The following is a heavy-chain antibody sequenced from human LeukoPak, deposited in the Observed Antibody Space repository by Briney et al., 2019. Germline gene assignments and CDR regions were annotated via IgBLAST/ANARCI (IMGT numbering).Heavy chain of an antibody. D-gene: IGHD2-15*01. V-gene: IGHV3-48*01. J-gene: IGHJ4*02. CDR1: GFSFSTYS. CDR2: ISSTSSTI. CDR3: ARDSASEVVVAATGLGDY. Sequence: GGSLRLSCAASGFSFSTYSMNWVRQAPGKGLEWVSYISSTSSTIYYADSVKGRFTISRDNAKNSLYLQMNSLRAEDTAVYYCARDSASEVVVAATGLGDYWGQGTLVTVSS.